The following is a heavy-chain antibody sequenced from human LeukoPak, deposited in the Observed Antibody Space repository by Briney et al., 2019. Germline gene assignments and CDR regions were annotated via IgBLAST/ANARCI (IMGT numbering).Heavy chain of an antibody. Sequence: GASVKVSCKASGYTFTGYHMHWVRQAPGQGLEWMGWIAPNSGGTNYAQKFQGRVTMTRDTSISTAYMEVSRLRSDDTAVYYCAREYSSSSGRLYDYWGQGTLSPSPQ. CDR1: GYTFTGYH. CDR3: AREYSSSSGRLYDY. CDR2: IAPNSGGT. D-gene: IGHD6-6*01. J-gene: IGHJ4*02. V-gene: IGHV1-2*02.